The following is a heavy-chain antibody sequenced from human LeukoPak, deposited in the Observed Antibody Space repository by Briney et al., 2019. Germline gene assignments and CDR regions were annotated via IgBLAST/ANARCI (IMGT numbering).Heavy chain of an antibody. J-gene: IGHJ5*02. V-gene: IGHV1-46*01. CDR2: INPTGSST. Sequence: PLASVKVSCKASGYTFTSHYMHWVRQAPGQGLEWMGLINPTGSSTGYAQKFQGRVTMTRDMSTSTDYMELSSLRSEDTAIYYCARDNSVGDNAWWFDPWGQGTLVTVSS. CDR1: GYTFTSHY. CDR3: ARDNSVGDNAWWFDP. D-gene: IGHD1-26*01.